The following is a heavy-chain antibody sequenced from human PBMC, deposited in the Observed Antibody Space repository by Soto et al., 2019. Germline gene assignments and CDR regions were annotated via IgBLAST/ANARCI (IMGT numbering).Heavy chain of an antibody. V-gene: IGHV3-23*01. Sequence: GGSLRLSCVASGFTFSIYAMSWVRQAPGKGLEWVSALNAGGDNTYYADSVKGRFTISRDNSMSALYLQMNSLRIEDTAVYYCAHPRGYGVFDAYDVWGQGTTVTVSS. CDR1: GFTFSIYA. D-gene: IGHD4-17*01. CDR3: AHPRGYGVFDAYDV. CDR2: LNAGGDNT. J-gene: IGHJ3*01.